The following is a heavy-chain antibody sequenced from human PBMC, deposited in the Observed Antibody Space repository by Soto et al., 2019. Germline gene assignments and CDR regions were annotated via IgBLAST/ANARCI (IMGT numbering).Heavy chain of an antibody. V-gene: IGHV4-59*08. J-gene: IGHJ6*02. CDR1: GGSISSYY. Sequence: SETLSLTCSVSGGSISSYYWSWIRQPPGKGLEWIGYIYYSGSTNYNPSLKSRVTISVDTSKNQFSLKLSSVTAADTAVYYCTRHAGTYYSYGMDGWGQGTTVTVSS. D-gene: IGHD3-10*01. CDR2: IYYSGST. CDR3: TRHAGTYYSYGMDG.